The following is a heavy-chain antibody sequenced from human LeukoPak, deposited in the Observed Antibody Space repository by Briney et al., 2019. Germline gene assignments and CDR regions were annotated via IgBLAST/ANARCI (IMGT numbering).Heavy chain of an antibody. V-gene: IGHV4-39*07. D-gene: IGHD6-13*01. Sequence: SEILSLTCTVSGGSISSSSYYWSWIRQSPGKGLEWIGEVNHRGSTNYNPSLKSRLTISIDTTRSQFSLSLTSVTAADTAVYYCARRISWLAAAGRNWFDPWGQGTLVTVSS. CDR2: VNHRGST. CDR3: ARRISWLAAAGRNWFDP. J-gene: IGHJ5*02. CDR1: GGSISSSSYY.